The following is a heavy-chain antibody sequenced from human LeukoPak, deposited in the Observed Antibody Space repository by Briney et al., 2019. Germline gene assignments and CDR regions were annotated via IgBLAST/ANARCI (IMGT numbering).Heavy chain of an antibody. Sequence: PSQTLSLTCTVSGGSISSGSYYWSWIRQPAGKGLEWIVRIYTSGSTNYNPSLKSRVTISVDTSKNQFSLKLSSVTAADTAVYYCAREDYGDYGLTDYWGQGTLVTVSS. CDR2: IYTSGST. V-gene: IGHV4-61*02. CDR1: GGSISSGSYY. CDR3: AREDYGDYGLTDY. J-gene: IGHJ4*02. D-gene: IGHD4-17*01.